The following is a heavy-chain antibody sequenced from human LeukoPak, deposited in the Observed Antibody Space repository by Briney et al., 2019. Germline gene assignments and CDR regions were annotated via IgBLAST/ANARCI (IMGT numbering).Heavy chain of an antibody. V-gene: IGHV3-30-3*01. D-gene: IGHD3-22*01. CDR2: ISYDGSNK. Sequence: GGSLRLSCAASGFTFSSYAMHWVRQAPGKGLEWVAVISYDGSNKYYADSVKGRFTISRDNSKNTLYLQMNSLRAEDTAVYYCARPPPDSSGYHADAFDIWGQGTMVTVSS. CDR1: GFTFSSYA. CDR3: ARPPPDSSGYHADAFDI. J-gene: IGHJ3*02.